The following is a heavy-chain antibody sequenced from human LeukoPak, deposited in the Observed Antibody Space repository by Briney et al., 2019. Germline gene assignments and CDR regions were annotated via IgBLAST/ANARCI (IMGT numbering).Heavy chain of an antibody. J-gene: IGHJ4*02. CDR2: ISYDGSNK. V-gene: IGHV3-30-3*01. CDR3: ARDGGIAAAGITGGDYFDY. CDR1: GFTFSSYA. D-gene: IGHD6-13*01. Sequence: PVGSLRLSCAASGFTFSSYAMHWVRQAPGKGLEWVAVISYDGSNKYYADSVKGRFTISRDNSENTLYLQMNSLRAEDTAVYYCARDGGIAAAGITGGDYFDYWGQGTLVTVSS.